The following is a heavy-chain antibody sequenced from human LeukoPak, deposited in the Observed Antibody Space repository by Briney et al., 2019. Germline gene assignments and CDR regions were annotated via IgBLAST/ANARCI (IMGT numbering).Heavy chain of an antibody. CDR1: GYTFTDYY. CDR2: INPKTGAT. D-gene: IGHD3/OR15-3a*01. CDR3: ARGTYNWFDP. J-gene: IGHJ5*02. Sequence: ASVKVSCKASGYTFTDYYMHWVRQAPGQGLEWMGWINPKTGATNYAQKFQGRVTMTRNTSISTAYMELSSLRSEDTAVYYCARGTYNWFDPWGQGTLVTVSS. V-gene: IGHV1-2*02.